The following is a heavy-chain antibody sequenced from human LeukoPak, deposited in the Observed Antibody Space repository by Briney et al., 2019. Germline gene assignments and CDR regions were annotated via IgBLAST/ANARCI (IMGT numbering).Heavy chain of an antibody. CDR3: ASEMDV. CDR1: GFTFSSFA. V-gene: IGHV4-39*01. J-gene: IGHJ6*02. Sequence: PGGSLRLSCAASGFTFSSFAMSWIRQPPGKGLEWIGSIYYSGSTYYNPSLKSRVTISVDTSKNQFSLKLSSVTAADTAVYYCASEMDVWGQGTTVTVSS. CDR2: IYYSGST.